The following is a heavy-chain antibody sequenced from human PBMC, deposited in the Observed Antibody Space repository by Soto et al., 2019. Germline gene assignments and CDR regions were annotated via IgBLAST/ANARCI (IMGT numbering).Heavy chain of an antibody. CDR2: ISSSGGGT. CDR3: ARGLITMIVGRGMDV. CDR1: GFIFSSYA. D-gene: IGHD3-22*01. Sequence: PGGSLRLSCAASGFIFSSYAMSWVRQAPGKGLEWVSSISSSGGGTYYADSVKGRFTISRDNSKKTLYLQMNSLRAEDTALYFCARGLITMIVGRGMDVWGQGTTVTVSS. J-gene: IGHJ6*02. V-gene: IGHV3-23*01.